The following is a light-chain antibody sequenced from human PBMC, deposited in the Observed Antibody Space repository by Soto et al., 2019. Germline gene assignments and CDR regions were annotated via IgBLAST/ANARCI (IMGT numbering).Light chain of an antibody. J-gene: IGKJ2*01. V-gene: IGKV3-15*01. CDR2: AAS. CDR1: QTVRNN. CDR3: QQYNNWPYT. Sequence: EFVLTQSPGTLSLSPGERATLSCRASQTVRNNYLAWYQQKPGQAPRLLIYAASSRATGVPARFSGSGSGTEFTLTISSLQSEDFALYYCQQYNNWPYTFGQGTRLEVK.